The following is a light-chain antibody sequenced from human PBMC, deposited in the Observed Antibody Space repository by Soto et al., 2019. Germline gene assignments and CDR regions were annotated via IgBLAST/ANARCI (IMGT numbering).Light chain of an antibody. J-gene: IGKJ4*01. CDR1: QGISSW. V-gene: IGKV1-12*01. CDR3: QQASSFPLT. Sequence: DIQSTQSPSSVSASVGDRVTITCLAIQGISSWLGWYQQKPGQAPKLLIFAASSLQSGVPPRFSGSESGTEFTLTISSLQTEDVATYYCQQASSFPLTLGGGTKGNIK. CDR2: AAS.